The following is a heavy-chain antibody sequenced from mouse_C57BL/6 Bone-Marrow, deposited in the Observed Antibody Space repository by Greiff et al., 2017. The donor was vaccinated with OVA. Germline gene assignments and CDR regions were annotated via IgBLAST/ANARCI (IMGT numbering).Heavy chain of an antibody. CDR1: GYTFTSYG. CDR3: ARNGYDEGYAMDY. CDR2: IYPRSGNT. D-gene: IGHD2-2*01. Sequence: QVQLQQSGAELARPGASVKLSCKASGYTFTSYGISWVKQSTGQGLEWIGEIYPRSGNTYYNEKFKGKATLTADKSSSTAYMELRSLTSEDSAVYFCARNGYDEGYAMDYWGQGTSVTVSS. J-gene: IGHJ4*01. V-gene: IGHV1-81*01.